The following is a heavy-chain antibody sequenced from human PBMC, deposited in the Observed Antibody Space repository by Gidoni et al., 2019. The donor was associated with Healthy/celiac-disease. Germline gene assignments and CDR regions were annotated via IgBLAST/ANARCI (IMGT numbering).Heavy chain of an antibody. J-gene: IGHJ4*02. CDR1: GFTFSSYA. Sequence: EVQLLESGGGLVQPGGSLRLSCAASGFTFSSYAMSWVRQAPGKGLEWVSAISGSGGSTYYADSVKGRFTISRDKSKNTLYLQMNSLRAEDTAVYYCAKATYYYDSSGYYNYWGQGTLVTVSS. V-gene: IGHV3-23*01. CDR3: AKATYYYDSSGYYNY. D-gene: IGHD3-22*01. CDR2: ISGSGGST.